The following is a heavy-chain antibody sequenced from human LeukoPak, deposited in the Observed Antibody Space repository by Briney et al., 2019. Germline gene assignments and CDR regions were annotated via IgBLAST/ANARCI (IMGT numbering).Heavy chain of an antibody. Sequence: PGGSLRLSCAASGFTFSSYAMHWVRQAPGKGLEYVSAISSNGGSTYYANSVKGRFTISRDNSKNTLYLQMGSLRAEDMAVCYCARDLYDILTGYYPEYYYYYGMDVWGQGTTVTVSS. J-gene: IGHJ6*02. D-gene: IGHD3-9*01. CDR1: GFTFSSYA. V-gene: IGHV3-64*01. CDR3: ARDLYDILTGYYPEYYYYYGMDV. CDR2: ISSNGGST.